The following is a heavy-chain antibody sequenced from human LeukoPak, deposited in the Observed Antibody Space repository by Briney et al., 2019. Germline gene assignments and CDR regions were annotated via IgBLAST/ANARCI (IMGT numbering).Heavy chain of an antibody. D-gene: IGHD2-2*01. CDR2: IYYSGST. J-gene: IGHJ4*02. V-gene: IGHV4-31*03. Sequence: SQTLSLTCTVSGGSISSGGYYWSWIRQHPGKGLEWIGYIYYSGSTYYNPSLKSRVTISVDTSKNQFSLKLSSVTAADTAVYYCAKAGYCSSTSCYDPYYFDYWGQGTLVTVSS. CDR3: AKAGYCSSTSCYDPYYFDY. CDR1: GGSISSGGYY.